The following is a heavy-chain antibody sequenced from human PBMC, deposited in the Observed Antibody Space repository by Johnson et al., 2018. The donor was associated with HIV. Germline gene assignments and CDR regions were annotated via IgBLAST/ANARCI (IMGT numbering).Heavy chain of an antibody. D-gene: IGHD1-26*01. Sequence: VQLVESGGGLVQPGGSLRLSCAASGFTFSSYWMTWVRQAPGKGLEWVSVIYGSNSTYYADSVKGRFTISRDKSKNTLSLQMNSLRAEDTAVYYCAREGVVGVKDGLIWGQGTMVTVSS. CDR1: GFTFSSYW. V-gene: IGHV3-66*01. J-gene: IGHJ3*02. CDR2: IYGSNST. CDR3: AREGVVGVKDGLI.